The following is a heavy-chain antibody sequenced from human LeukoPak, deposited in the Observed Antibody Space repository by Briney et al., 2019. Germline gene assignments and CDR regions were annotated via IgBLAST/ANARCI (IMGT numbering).Heavy chain of an antibody. CDR1: GFTFSSYA. D-gene: IGHD1-14*01. V-gene: IGHV3-23*01. CDR2: ISGSGGST. CDR3: AKPGGRQRGYYYYYYMDV. J-gene: IGHJ6*03. Sequence: GGSLRLSCAASGFTFSSYAMSWVRQAPGKGLEWVSAISGSGGSTYYADSVKGRFTISRDNSKNTLYLQMNSLRAEDTAVYYCAKPGGRQRGYYYYYYMDVWGKGTTVTVSS.